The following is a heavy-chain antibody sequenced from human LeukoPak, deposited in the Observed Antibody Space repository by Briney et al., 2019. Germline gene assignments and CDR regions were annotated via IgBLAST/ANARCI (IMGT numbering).Heavy chain of an antibody. CDR2: ISGSGGST. D-gene: IGHD6-13*01. V-gene: IGHV3-23*01. CDR1: GFTFSSYA. CDR3: ARGRGSYSSSWKPYYFDY. J-gene: IGHJ4*02. Sequence: GGSLRLSCAASGFTFSSYAMSWVRQAPGKGLEWVSAISGSGGSTYYADSVKGRFTISRDNSKNTLYLQMNSLRAEDTAVYYCARGRGSYSSSWKPYYFDYWGQGTLVTVSS.